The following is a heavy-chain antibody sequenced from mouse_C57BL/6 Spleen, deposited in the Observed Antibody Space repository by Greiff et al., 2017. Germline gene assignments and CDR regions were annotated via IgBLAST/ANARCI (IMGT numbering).Heavy chain of an antibody. CDR1: GYAFSSSW. V-gene: IGHV1-82*01. CDR2: IYPGDGVT. J-gene: IGHJ3*01. Sequence: QVQLKESGPELVKPGASVKISCTASGYAFSSSWMNWVKQRPGKGLEWIGRIYPGDGVTNYNGKFKGKATLTADKSSSTAYMQLSSLPSEDSAVYFWARERAYYSNFAWFAYWGQGTLVTVSA. D-gene: IGHD2-5*01. CDR3: ARERAYYSNFAWFAY.